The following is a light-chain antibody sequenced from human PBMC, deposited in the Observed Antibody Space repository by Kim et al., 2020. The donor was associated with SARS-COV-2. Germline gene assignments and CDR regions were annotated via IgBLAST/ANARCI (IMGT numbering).Light chain of an antibody. Sequence: LSPGERATLSCRASQSVGSTLAWYQQKPSQAPSLLFYAASPRATGTPARFSGSGSGTGFTLTISSLQSEDFAVYSCQQYSKWPLTFGGGTKVDIK. CDR2: AAS. CDR1: QSVGST. J-gene: IGKJ4*01. CDR3: QQYSKWPLT. V-gene: IGKV3-15*01.